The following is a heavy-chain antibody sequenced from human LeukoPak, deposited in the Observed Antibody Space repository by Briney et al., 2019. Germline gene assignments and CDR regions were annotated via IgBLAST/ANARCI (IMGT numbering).Heavy chain of an antibody. V-gene: IGHV3-30-3*01. J-gene: IGHJ4*02. CDR3: ARGGSKQRDIGPRGIAARGDY. Sequence: QPGGSLRLSCAASGFTFSSYAMHWVRQAPGKGLEWVAVISYDGSNKYYADSVKGRFTISRDNSKNTLYLQMNSLRAEDTAVYYCARGGSKQRDIGPRGIAARGDYWGQGTLVTVSS. CDR2: ISYDGSNK. D-gene: IGHD6-6*01. CDR1: GFTFSSYA.